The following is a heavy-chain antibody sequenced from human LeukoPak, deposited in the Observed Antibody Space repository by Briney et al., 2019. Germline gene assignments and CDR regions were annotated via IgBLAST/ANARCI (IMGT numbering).Heavy chain of an antibody. Sequence: QPGGSLRLSCAAPGFSFSTYEMSWVRQAPGKGPEWVSYIIGGGRAIYSAGSVKGRFTLSRDIAQTSLYMQMNSVREENTGIYYFAIDMEPDASYIWGQGTMVSVSS. J-gene: IGHJ3*02. CDR2: IIGGGRAI. CDR1: GFSFSTYE. V-gene: IGHV3-48*03. D-gene: IGHD1-26*01. CDR3: AIDMEPDASYI.